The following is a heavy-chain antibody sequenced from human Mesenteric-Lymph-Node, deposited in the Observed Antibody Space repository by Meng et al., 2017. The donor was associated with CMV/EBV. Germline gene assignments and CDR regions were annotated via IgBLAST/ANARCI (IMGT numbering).Heavy chain of an antibody. CDR2: ISAYNDNA. D-gene: IGHD3-10*01. CDR1: GYTFTSCG. J-gene: IGHJ4*02. V-gene: IGHV1-18*04. CDR3: ARDSGSLRFDY. Sequence: SCTASGYTFTSCGISWVRQAPEQGLGWMGWISAYNDNANYAQKLQGRVTMTTDTSTSTAYMELRSLRSDDTAVYYCARDSGSLRFDYWGQGTLVTVSS.